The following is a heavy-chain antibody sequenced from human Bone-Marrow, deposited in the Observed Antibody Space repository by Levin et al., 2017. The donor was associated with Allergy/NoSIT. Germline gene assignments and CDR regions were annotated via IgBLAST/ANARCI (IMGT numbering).Heavy chain of an antibody. V-gene: IGHV3-11*01. D-gene: IGHD2-2*01. Sequence: GGSLRLSCAASGFTFSDYYMSWIRQAPGKGLEWVSYISSSGSTIYYADSVKGRFTISRDNAKNSLYLQMNSLRAEDTAVYYCAREAGRDVVVPAAMFNWFDPWGQGTLVTVSS. CDR3: AREAGRDVVVPAAMFNWFDP. J-gene: IGHJ5*02. CDR2: ISSSGSTI. CDR1: GFTFSDYY.